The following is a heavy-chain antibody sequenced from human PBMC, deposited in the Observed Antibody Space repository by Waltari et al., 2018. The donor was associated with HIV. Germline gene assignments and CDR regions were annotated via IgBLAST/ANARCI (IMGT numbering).Heavy chain of an antibody. V-gene: IGHV4-39*01. J-gene: IGHJ4*02. CDR3: ARRGDGFNQHARLDH. CDR1: GGSITRNDFY. D-gene: IGHD2-2*01. Sequence: QLHLQESGPGLVKPSETLALTCTVSGGSITRNDFYWAWIRQPPGKGLEWIGLMYNSGTTDYNPSLKSRVSMSRDTSKNRFSLRLHSVTAADTAINYCARRGDGFNQHARLDHWGPGTLVTVSS. CDR2: MYNSGTT.